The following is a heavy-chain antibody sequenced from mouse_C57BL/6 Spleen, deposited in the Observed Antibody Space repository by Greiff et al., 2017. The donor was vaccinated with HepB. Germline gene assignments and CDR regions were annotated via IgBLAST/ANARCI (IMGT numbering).Heavy chain of an antibody. CDR2: IHPNSGST. Sequence: VQLQQSGAELVKPGASVKLSCKASGYTFTSYWMHWVKQRPGQGLEWIGMIHPNSGSTNYNEKFKSKATLTVDKSSSTAYMQLSSLTSEDSAVYYCARKGINWDEDFDYWGQGTTLTVSS. CDR1: GYTFTSYW. V-gene: IGHV1-64*01. CDR3: ARKGINWDEDFDY. D-gene: IGHD4-1*01. J-gene: IGHJ2*01.